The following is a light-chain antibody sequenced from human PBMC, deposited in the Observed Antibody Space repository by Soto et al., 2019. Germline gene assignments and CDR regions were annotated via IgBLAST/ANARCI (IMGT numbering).Light chain of an antibody. CDR3: QQYNSYPLT. V-gene: IGKV1-5*03. CDR2: KAS. CDR1: PSISSW. Sequence: DIQMTQSPSTLSASVGDRVTVTCRASPSISSWLAWYQQKPGKAPNLLIYKASTLESGVPSRFSGSGSGTEFTLTISSLHPDDFATYYCQQYNSYPLTFGGGTKIEIK. J-gene: IGKJ4*01.